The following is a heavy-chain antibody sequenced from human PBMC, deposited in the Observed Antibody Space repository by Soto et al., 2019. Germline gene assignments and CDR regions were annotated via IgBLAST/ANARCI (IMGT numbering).Heavy chain of an antibody. V-gene: IGHV1-18*01. J-gene: IGHJ5*02. CDR2: ISAYNGNT. CDR1: GYNFTSYG. Sequence: ASLKFYYNASGYNFTSYGISWVRHAPGQGLEWMGWISAYNGNTNYAPRLQGRVTMTTDTSTSTAYMELRSLRSDDTAVYYCARVSRQPDWANCCDPWGKGTLVTVS. D-gene: IGHD3-9*01. CDR3: ARVSRQPDWANCCDP.